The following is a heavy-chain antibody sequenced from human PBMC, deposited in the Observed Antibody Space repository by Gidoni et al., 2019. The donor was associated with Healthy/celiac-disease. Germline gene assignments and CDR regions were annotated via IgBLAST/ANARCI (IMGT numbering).Heavy chain of an antibody. V-gene: IGHV3-23*01. CDR3: AKDPSLWSGSSWYGY. CDR2: IRSSGVST. D-gene: IGHD6-13*01. Sequence: EVQLLESGGGLVQPGGSLRLSCAASGFTFSSYAMSWVRQAPGKGLGWVSAIRSSGVSTYYADSLKGRFTISRDNSKNTLYLQMNSLRAEDTAVYYCAKDPSLWSGSSWYGYWGQGTLVTVSS. CDR1: GFTFSSYA. J-gene: IGHJ4*02.